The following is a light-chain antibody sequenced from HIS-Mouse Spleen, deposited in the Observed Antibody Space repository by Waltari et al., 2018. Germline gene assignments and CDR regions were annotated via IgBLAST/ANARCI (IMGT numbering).Light chain of an antibody. Sequence: SYELTQPPSVSVSPGQTARITCAGDALPKKYAYWYQQKSGQAPVLVIYEDSKRPSGIPARFSGSSSGTMANLTISGSQVEDEADYYCYSTDSSGNHRVFGGGTKLTVL. CDR3: YSTDSSGNHRV. J-gene: IGLJ2*01. CDR2: EDS. CDR1: ALPKKY. V-gene: IGLV3-10*01.